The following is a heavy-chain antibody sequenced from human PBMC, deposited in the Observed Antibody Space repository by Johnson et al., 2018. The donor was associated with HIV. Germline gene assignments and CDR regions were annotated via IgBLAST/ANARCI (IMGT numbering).Heavy chain of an antibody. CDR2: IKSKTDGGTT. J-gene: IGHJ3*02. Sequence: MQLVESGGGLVKPGGSLRLSCAASGFTFSNAWMSWVRQAPGKGLEWVGRIKSKTDGGTTDYAAPVKGRFTISRDDSKNTLYLQMNSLRAEDTALYYCAREVSNSGRELFLAYDAFDIWGQGTMVTVSS. CDR1: GFTFSNAW. CDR3: AREVSNSGRELFLAYDAFDI. D-gene: IGHD3-10*01. V-gene: IGHV3-15*05.